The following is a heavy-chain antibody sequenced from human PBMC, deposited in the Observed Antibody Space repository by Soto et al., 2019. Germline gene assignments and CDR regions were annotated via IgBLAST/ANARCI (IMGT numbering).Heavy chain of an antibody. CDR3: ARDRRLRYFDWSPGGMDV. J-gene: IGHJ6*02. Sequence: QVQLVQSGAEVKKPGSSVKVSCKASGGTFSSYAISWVRQAPGQGLEWMGGIIPVFGTANYAQKFQGRVTITADESTSTAYMELSSLRSEDTAVYHCARDRRLRYFDWSPGGMDVWGQGTTVTVSS. CDR1: GGTFSSYA. D-gene: IGHD3-9*01. CDR2: IIPVFGTA. V-gene: IGHV1-69*01.